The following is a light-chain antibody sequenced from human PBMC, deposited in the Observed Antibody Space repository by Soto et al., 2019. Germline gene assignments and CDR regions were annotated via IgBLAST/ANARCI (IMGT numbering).Light chain of an antibody. CDR2: DAS. Sequence: EIVLTQSPATLSLSPGERATLSCRASQSVSSYLAWYQQKPGQAPRLLIYDASNRATGIPARFSGGGSGTDFTLTISSLQAEDVAVYCCQQYYSNPPTFGGGTKVEIK. CDR1: QSVSSY. CDR3: QQYYSNPPT. J-gene: IGKJ4*01. V-gene: IGKV3-11*01.